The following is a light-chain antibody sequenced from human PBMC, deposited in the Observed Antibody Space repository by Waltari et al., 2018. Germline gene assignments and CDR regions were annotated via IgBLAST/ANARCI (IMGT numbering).Light chain of an antibody. Sequence: DIQMTQSPSSLSASVGDRVTRTCRASQDISNYLAWFQQKPGKAPESLIYTASTLRGGVPSKFSGSGFGTDFSLSISNLQPEDSATYYCQQYYSYPLTFGGGTKVEIK. CDR2: TAS. CDR1: QDISNY. V-gene: IGKV1-16*02. CDR3: QQYYSYPLT. J-gene: IGKJ4*01.